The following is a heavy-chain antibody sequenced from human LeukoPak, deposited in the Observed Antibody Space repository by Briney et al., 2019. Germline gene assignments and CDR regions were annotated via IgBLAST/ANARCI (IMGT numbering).Heavy chain of an antibody. Sequence: ASVKVSCKASGYTFTGYYMHWVRQAPGQGLEWMGWINPNSGDTNYAQKFQGRVTMTRDTSITTAYMDLSRLRSDDTAMYYCVRGTSNACHIWGQGTMVTVSS. J-gene: IGHJ3*02. CDR1: GYTFTGYY. CDR2: INPNSGDT. CDR3: VRGTSNACHI. V-gene: IGHV1-2*02. D-gene: IGHD1-1*01.